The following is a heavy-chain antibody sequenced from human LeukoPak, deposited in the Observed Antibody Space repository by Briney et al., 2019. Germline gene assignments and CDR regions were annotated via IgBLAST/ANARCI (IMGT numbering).Heavy chain of an antibody. V-gene: IGHV1-69*13. Sequence: ASVKVSCKASGGTFTSYAISWVRQAPGQGLEWMGGIIPIFGTANYAQKFQGRVTITADESTSTAYMELSSLRSEDTAVYYCARDSPTGNNWFDPWGQGTLVTVSS. CDR2: IIPIFGTA. CDR3: ARDSPTGNNWFDP. D-gene: IGHD1-14*01. CDR1: GGTFTSYA. J-gene: IGHJ5*02.